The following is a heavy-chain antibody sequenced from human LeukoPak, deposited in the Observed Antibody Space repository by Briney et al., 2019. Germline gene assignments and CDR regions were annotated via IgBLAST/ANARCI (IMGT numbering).Heavy chain of an antibody. CDR1: GGSFSGYY. D-gene: IGHD2-15*01. Sequence: SETLSLTCAVYGGSFSGYYWGWIRQPPGKGLEWIGNIYYSGSTFYNPSLKSRVTISVDTSKNQFSLKLSSVTAADTAVYYCARNVYCSGGSCYPRNWFDPWGQGTLVTVSS. CDR3: ARNVYCSGGSCYPRNWFDP. J-gene: IGHJ5*02. V-gene: IGHV4-34*01. CDR2: IYYSGST.